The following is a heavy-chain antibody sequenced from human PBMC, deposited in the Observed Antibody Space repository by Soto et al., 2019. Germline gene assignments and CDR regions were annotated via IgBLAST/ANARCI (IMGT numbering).Heavy chain of an antibody. Sequence: VQLVESGGGVVQPGTSLRLSCSASGFTLSGVDMHWVRQAPGKGLEWVAVMSYDGRNQYYADSVKGRFTVSRDSSQSTLYLQMNSLRTEDAAVYYCAKGGWYTSSSRSDCWGQGTLVTVSS. V-gene: IGHV3-30*18. CDR1: GFTLSGVD. J-gene: IGHJ4*02. D-gene: IGHD6-6*01. CDR3: AKGGWYTSSSRSDC. CDR2: MSYDGRNQ.